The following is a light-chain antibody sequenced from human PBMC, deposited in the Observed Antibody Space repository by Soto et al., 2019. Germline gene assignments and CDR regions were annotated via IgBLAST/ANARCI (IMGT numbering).Light chain of an antibody. CDR1: QSVSDK. V-gene: IGKV3-11*01. CDR2: DAS. J-gene: IGKJ4*01. CDR3: QQRYNWPRGT. Sequence: EIVMTQSPATVSVSPGERATLSCRASQSVSDKLAWYQQKPGQAPRLLIYDASNRATGIPARFSGSGSGTDFTLTISSLEPEDFAVYYCQQRYNWPRGTFGGGTKVDIK.